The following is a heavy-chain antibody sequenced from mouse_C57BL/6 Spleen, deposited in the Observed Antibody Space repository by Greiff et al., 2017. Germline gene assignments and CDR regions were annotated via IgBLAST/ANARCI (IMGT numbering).Heavy chain of an antibody. D-gene: IGHD1-1*01. CDR1: GYSFTGYF. CDR3: ARGYYGSSYPGFDY. V-gene: IGHV1-20*01. CDR2: INPYNGDT. J-gene: IGHJ2*01. Sequence: VQLQQSGPELVKPGDSVKISCKASGYSFTGYFMNWVMQSHGKSLEWIGRINPYNGDTFYNQKFKGKATLTVDKSSSTANMELRSLTSEDSAVYDCARGYYGSSYPGFDYWGQGTTLTVSS.